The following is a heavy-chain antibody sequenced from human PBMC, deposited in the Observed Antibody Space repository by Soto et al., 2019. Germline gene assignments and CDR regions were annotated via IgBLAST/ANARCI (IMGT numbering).Heavy chain of an antibody. CDR3: GKGKELGVVRYGLDA. J-gene: IGHJ6*02. Sequence: TXGSLRLSCGASGFSVKRYGMHWVRQAPGKGLVWLSRFGGDENYTDYADSVRGRFTISRDIAKNTIYLQMNSLGAEDTAVYYCGKGKELGVVRYGLDAWGQGTTVTVSS. V-gene: IGHV3-74*01. CDR2: FGGDENYT. CDR1: GFSVKRYG. D-gene: IGHD3-3*01.